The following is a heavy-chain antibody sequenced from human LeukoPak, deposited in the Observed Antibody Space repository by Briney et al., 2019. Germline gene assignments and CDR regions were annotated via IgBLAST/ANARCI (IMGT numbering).Heavy chain of an antibody. D-gene: IGHD4-23*01. CDR1: GFTLSSYS. V-gene: IGHV3-21*04. CDR2: ISSSSSYI. Sequence: GGSLRLSCAASGFTLSSYSMNWVRQAPGKGLEWVSSISSSSSYIYYADSVKGRFTISRDNSKNTLYLQMNSLRAEDTAVYYCAKDVTPVVYYYYYYMDVWGKGTTVTISS. J-gene: IGHJ6*03. CDR3: AKDVTPVVYYYYYYMDV.